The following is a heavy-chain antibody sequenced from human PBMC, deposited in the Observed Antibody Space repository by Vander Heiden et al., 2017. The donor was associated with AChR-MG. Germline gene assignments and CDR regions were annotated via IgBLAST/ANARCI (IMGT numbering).Heavy chain of an antibody. CDR2: SYYSGST. CDR1: GGCVSSPPLH. Sequence: QLPLPASGPGLAEPSETLSLTCCSSGGCVSSPPLHWGWNRQPPGKGLEWIGSSYYSGSTYSNPSLKSRVTISVDTSNNQFSLKLSSVTAADTALYYCARLSRYYYCMDVWGKGTTVTVSS. V-gene: IGHV4-39*01. CDR3: ARLSRYYYCMDV. J-gene: IGHJ6*03.